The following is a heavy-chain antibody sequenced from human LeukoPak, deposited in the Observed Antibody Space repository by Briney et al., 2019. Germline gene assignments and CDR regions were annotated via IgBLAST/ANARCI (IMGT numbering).Heavy chain of an antibody. Sequence: GGSLRLSCAASGFTFSSYAMHWVRQAPGKGLEWVAVISYDGSNKYYADSVKGRFTISRDNSKNTLYLQMNSLRAEDTAVYYCARDQASTSIMITFGGVIARSRFSYWGQGTLVTVSS. CDR2: ISYDGSNK. CDR3: ARDQASTSIMITFGGVIARSRFSY. CDR1: GFTFSSYA. J-gene: IGHJ4*02. V-gene: IGHV3-30-3*01. D-gene: IGHD3-16*02.